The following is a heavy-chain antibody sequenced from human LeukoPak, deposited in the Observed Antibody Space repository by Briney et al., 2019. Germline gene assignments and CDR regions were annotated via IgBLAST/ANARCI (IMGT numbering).Heavy chain of an antibody. CDR2: IYYSGST. CDR1: GGSISSSSYY. J-gene: IGHJ6*04. Sequence: SETLSLTCTVSGGSISSSSYYWGWIRQPPGKGLEWIGSIYYSGSTYYNPSLKSRVTISVDTSKNQFSLKLSSVTAADTAVYYCARGGWMVDVWGKGTTVTVSS. V-gene: IGHV4-39*07. CDR3: ARGGWMVDV. D-gene: IGHD6-19*01.